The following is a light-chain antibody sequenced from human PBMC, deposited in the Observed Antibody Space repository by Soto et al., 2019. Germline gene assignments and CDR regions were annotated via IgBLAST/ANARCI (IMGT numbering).Light chain of an antibody. CDR3: SSYTTRNTVL. CDR1: SSDVGGYTY. V-gene: IGLV2-14*01. Sequence: QSALTQPASVSGSPGQSITISCTGTSSDVGGYTYVSWYQQHPGRAPKLMIYEVSNRPSGVSNRFSGSKSGNTASLTISGLQAEDEADYYCSSYTTRNTVLFGGGTKLNVL. CDR2: EVS. J-gene: IGLJ2*01.